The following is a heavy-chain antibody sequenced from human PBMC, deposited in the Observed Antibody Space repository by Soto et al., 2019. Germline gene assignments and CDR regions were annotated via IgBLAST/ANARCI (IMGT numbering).Heavy chain of an antibody. CDR3: ARHNWYYGDVARIDY. V-gene: IGHV1-69*02. CDR1: GGTFSSYT. D-gene: IGHD4-17*01. CDR2: IIPILGIA. Sequence: QVQLVQSGAEVKKPGSSVKVSCKASGGTFSSYTISWVRQAPGQGLEWMGRIIPILGIANYAQKFQGRVTITADKSTSTAHMELSSLRSEDTAAYYCARHNWYYGDVARIDYWGQGTLVTVCS. J-gene: IGHJ4*02.